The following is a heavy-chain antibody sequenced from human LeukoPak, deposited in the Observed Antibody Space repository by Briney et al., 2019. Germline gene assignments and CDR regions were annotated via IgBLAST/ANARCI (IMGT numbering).Heavy chain of an antibody. J-gene: IGHJ4*02. CDR1: GFTFSSYA. CDR2: ISASGGRT. Sequence: GGSLRLSCAASGFTFSSYAMSWVRQAPGKGLEWVSAISASGGRTYYADSVEGRFTISRDNSKNTLYLQMNSLRAEDTAVYYCVKVLNRSGSDYWGQGTLVTVSS. CDR3: VKVLNRSGSDY. D-gene: IGHD3/OR15-3a*01. V-gene: IGHV3-23*01.